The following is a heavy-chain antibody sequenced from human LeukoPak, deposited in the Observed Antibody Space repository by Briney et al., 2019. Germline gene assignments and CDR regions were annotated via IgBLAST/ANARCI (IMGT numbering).Heavy chain of an antibody. Sequence: ASVKVSCKASGYTFTSYGISWVRQAPGQGLEWMGWISAYNGNTNYAQKLQGRVTMTTDTSTSTAYMELRGLRSDDTAVYYCARVPFHASSWYSEYWGQGTLVTSPQ. CDR1: GYTFTSYG. D-gene: IGHD6-13*01. CDR3: ARVPFHASSWYSEY. V-gene: IGHV1-18*01. J-gene: IGHJ4*02. CDR2: ISAYNGNT.